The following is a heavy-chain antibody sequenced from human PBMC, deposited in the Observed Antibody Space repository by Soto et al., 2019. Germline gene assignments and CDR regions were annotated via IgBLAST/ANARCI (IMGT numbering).Heavy chain of an antibody. CDR3: ARSGLRGTGGIQLWPRVHKYYFDY. V-gene: IGHV4-34*01. D-gene: IGHD5-18*01. CDR1: GGSFSGYY. J-gene: IGHJ4*02. Sequence: PSETLSLTCAVYGGSFSGYYWSWIRQPPGKGLEWIGEINHSGSTNYNPSLKSRVTISVDTSKNQFSLKLSSVTAAAPAVYYCARSGLRGTGGIQLWPRVHKYYFDYWGQGTLVTVSS. CDR2: INHSGST.